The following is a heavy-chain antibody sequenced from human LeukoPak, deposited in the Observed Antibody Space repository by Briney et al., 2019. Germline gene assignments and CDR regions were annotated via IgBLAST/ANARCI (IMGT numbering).Heavy chain of an antibody. J-gene: IGHJ4*02. V-gene: IGHV3-30-3*01. CDR2: ISYDGSNK. CDR1: GFTFSSYA. Sequence: GGSLRLSCEASGFTFSSYAMHWVRQAPGKGLEWVAVISYDGSNKYYADSVKGRFTISRDNSKNTLYLQMNSLRAEDTAVYYCARYRTNGLFDYWGQGTLVTVSS. CDR3: ARYRTNGLFDY. D-gene: IGHD1-14*01.